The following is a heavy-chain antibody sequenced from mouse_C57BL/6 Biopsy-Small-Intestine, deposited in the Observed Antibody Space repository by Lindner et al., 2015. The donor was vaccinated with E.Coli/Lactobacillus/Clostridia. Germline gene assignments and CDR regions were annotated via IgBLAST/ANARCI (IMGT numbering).Heavy chain of an antibody. D-gene: IGHD1-1*01. Sequence: VQLQESGAELVRPGTSVKVSCKASGYAFTNYLIEWVKQRPGQGLEWIGVINPGSGGTNYNEKFKGKATLTADKSSSTAYMELRSLTSEDSAVYFCAREKDYYYGSSLDYWGQGTTLTVSS. CDR2: INPGSGGT. V-gene: IGHV1-54*01. CDR3: AREKDYYYGSSLDY. J-gene: IGHJ2*01. CDR1: GYAFTNYL.